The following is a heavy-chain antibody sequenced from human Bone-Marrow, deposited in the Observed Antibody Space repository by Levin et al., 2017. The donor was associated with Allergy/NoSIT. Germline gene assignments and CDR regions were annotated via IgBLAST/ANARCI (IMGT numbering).Heavy chain of an antibody. CDR3: AKSPTLTGYYEWFDP. CDR1: GFSFRSYG. V-gene: IGHV3-30*18. CDR2: ISYDGDFT. D-gene: IGHD3-9*01. J-gene: IGHJ5*02. Sequence: PGGSLRLSCAASGFSFRSYGTHWVRQAPGKGLEWVGLISYDGDFTFYGDSVKGRFTISRDNSNNTLFLQMDSLSAEDTAIYYCAKSPTLTGYYEWFDPWGQGTLVTVSS.